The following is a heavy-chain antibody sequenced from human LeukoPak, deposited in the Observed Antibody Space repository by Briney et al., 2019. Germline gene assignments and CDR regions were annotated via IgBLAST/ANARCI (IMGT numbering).Heavy chain of an antibody. CDR1: GFTFSGSA. J-gene: IGHJ4*02. Sequence: GGSLRLSCAASGFTFSGSAMHWVRQASGKGLEWVGRIRSKANSYATAYAASVKGRFTISRDDSKNTAYLQMNSLRAEDTAVYYCAKEASAAKAATYFDYWGQGTLVTVSS. CDR2: IRSKANSYAT. CDR3: AKEASAAKAATYFDY. D-gene: IGHD6-13*01. V-gene: IGHV3-73*01.